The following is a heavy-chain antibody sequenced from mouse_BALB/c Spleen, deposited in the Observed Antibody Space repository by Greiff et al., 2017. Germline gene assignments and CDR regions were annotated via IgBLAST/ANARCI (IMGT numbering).Heavy chain of an antibody. V-gene: IGHV5-6-2*01. CDR3: ARPTMITTGGYWYFDV. D-gene: IGHD2-4*01. CDR2: INSNGGST. Sequence: EVKLMESGGGLVKLGGSLKLSCAASGFTFSSYYMSWVRQTPEKRLELVAAINSNGGSTYYPDTVKGRFTISRDNAKNTLYLQMSSLKSEDTALYYCARPTMITTGGYWYFDVWGAGTTVTVSS. J-gene: IGHJ1*01. CDR1: GFTFSSYY.